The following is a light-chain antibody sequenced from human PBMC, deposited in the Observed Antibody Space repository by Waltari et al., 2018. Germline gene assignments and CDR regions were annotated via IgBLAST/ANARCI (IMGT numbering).Light chain of an antibody. Sequence: DIQMTQSLSSLSASVEDRVTITCRGSKGISGWLARYPQKPGKAPKLLIYKASRLQSGVPSRFSGTGSGTDFTLTISSLQPEDFATYYGQQYNSAPLTFGGGTKVEIK. V-gene: IGKV1-5*03. J-gene: IGKJ4*01. CDR3: QQYNSAPLT. CDR2: KAS. CDR1: KGISGW.